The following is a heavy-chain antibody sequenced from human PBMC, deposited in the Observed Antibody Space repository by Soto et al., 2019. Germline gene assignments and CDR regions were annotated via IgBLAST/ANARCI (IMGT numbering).Heavy chain of an antibody. CDR2: ISAYNGNT. CDR3: ARGYCISTSCDTFDI. CDR1: GYTFTSYG. V-gene: IGHV1-18*01. J-gene: IGHJ3*02. D-gene: IGHD2-2*01. Sequence: ASVKVSCKASGYTFTSYGISWVRQAPGQGLEWMGWISAYNGNTNYAQKLQGRVNMTTDTSTSTAYMKMRSLRSDDTAVYNCARGYCISTSCDTFDIWGQGTMVTVSS.